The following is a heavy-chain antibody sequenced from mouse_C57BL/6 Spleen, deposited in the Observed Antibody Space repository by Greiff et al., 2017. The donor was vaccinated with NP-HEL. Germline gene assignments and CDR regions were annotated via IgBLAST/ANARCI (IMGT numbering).Heavy chain of an antibody. Sequence: VQLKQSGPELVKPGASVKISCKASGYAFSSSWMNWVKQRPGKGLEWIGRIYPGDGDTNYNGKFKGKATLTADKSSSTAYMQLSSLTSEDSAVYFCARENWDGYFDVWGTGTTVTVSS. J-gene: IGHJ1*03. CDR3: ARENWDGYFDV. D-gene: IGHD4-1*01. CDR1: GYAFSSSW. CDR2: IYPGDGDT. V-gene: IGHV1-82*01.